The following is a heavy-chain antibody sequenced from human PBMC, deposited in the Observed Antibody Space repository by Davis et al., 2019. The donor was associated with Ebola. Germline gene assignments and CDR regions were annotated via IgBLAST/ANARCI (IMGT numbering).Heavy chain of an antibody. CDR3: ARRPVAGYGLGWFDP. CDR2: LGLSSTTI. D-gene: IGHD1-1*01. V-gene: IGHV3-48*02. J-gene: IGHJ5*02. CDR1: GFSLSSHH. Sequence: PGGSLRLSCAASGFSLSSHHMNWVRQAPGKGLEWVAYLGLSSTTIYYADSVKGRFTISRDIANNSLYLQMNSLRDEDTAIYYCARRPVAGYGLGWFDPWGQGTLVIVSS.